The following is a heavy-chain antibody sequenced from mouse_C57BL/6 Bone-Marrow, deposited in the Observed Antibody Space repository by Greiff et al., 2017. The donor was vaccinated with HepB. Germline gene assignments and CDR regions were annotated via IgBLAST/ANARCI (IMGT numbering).Heavy chain of an antibody. CDR3: ARGHYYISVSSSFAY. D-gene: IGHD1-2*01. Sequence: QVQLQQPGAELVKPGASVKLSCKASGYTFTSYWMHWVKQRPGQGLEWIGMIHPNSGSINYNEKFKSKATLTVDKSSSTAYMQLSSLTSEDSAVYYCARGHYYISVSSSFAYWRPGTPLPVSS. CDR2: IHPNSGSI. V-gene: IGHV1-64*01. CDR1: GYTFTSYW. J-gene: IGHJ2*01.